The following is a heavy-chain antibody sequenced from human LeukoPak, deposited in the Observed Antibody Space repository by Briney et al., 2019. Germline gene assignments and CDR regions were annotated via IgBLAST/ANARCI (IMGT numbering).Heavy chain of an antibody. D-gene: IGHD6-6*01. J-gene: IGHJ4*02. CDR2: IIPIFGTA. V-gene: IGHV1-69*13. Sequence: GASVTVSCKASGYTFTSYAMNWVRQAPGQGLEWMGGIIPIFGTANYAQKFQGRVTNTADQSTSTAYMELSSLRSEDTAVYYCARGRYSSSSPYYFDYWGQGTLVTVSS. CDR1: GYTFTSYA. CDR3: ARGRYSSSSPYYFDY.